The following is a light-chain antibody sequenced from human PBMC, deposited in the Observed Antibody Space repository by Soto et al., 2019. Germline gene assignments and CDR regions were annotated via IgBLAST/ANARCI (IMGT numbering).Light chain of an antibody. CDR3: QQADISQLT. V-gene: IGKV1-12*01. Sequence: DIQMTQSPSSVSASVGDRVTITCRASQAIGDWLAWYQQKPGKAPNLLIYATSTLQSGVPSRFSGRGSETEFSLTISSRQPEDFATYYCQQADISQLTFGGGTRVEI. CDR1: QAIGDW. J-gene: IGKJ4*01. CDR2: ATS.